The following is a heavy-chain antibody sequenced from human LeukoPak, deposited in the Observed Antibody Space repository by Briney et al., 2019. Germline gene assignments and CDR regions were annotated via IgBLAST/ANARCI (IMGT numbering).Heavy chain of an antibody. CDR2: IWYDGSNK. J-gene: IGHJ6*04. Sequence: GGSLRLSCAASGFTFGSYAMSWVRQAPGKGLEWVAVIWYDGSNKYYADSVKGRFTISRDNSKNTLYLQMNSLRAEDTAVYYCARTGHQLLFMDVWGKGTTVTVSS. D-gene: IGHD2-2*01. CDR1: GFTFGSYA. V-gene: IGHV3-33*08. CDR3: ARTGHQLLFMDV.